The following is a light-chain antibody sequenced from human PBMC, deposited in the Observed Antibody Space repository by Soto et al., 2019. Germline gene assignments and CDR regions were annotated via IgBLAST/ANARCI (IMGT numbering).Light chain of an antibody. J-gene: IGKJ1*01. CDR1: QSFSSY. V-gene: IGKV3-20*01. CDR3: QQYGSSPWT. Sequence: DIVLTQSPGTLSLSPGERATLSCRASQSFSSYLAWYQQKPGQAPRLLIYGASNRATDIPDRFSGSGSGTYFTLTISRLQPEDFAMYYCQQYGSSPWTFGQGTKVEIK. CDR2: GAS.